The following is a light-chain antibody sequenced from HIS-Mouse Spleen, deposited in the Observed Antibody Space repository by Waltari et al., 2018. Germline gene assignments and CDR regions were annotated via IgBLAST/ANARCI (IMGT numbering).Light chain of an antibody. CDR2: QDS. V-gene: IGLV3-1*01. Sequence: SYELTQPPSVSVSPGQTASITCSGDKLGDKYACWYQQKPGQSPVLVIYQDSKRPSGIPDRFSGSNAWNTATLTIGGTQAMDEADYYCQAWDSSYSVFGGGTKLTVL. J-gene: IGLJ2*01. CDR1: KLGDKY. CDR3: QAWDSSYSV.